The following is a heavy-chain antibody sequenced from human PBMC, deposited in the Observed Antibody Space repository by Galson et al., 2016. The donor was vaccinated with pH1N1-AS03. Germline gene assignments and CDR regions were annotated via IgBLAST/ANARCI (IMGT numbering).Heavy chain of an antibody. CDR1: GFTFSSYA. CDR2: ISGNGFST. Sequence: LRLSCAVGGFTFSSYAMFWLRQAPGKGLGYVSAISGNGFSTYYANSVKDRFTVSRDNSKNTLYLQMGSLRVEDMAVYYCARGPVSYANYWFPPPDYWGQGTLATVSS. CDR3: ARGPVSYANYWFPPPDY. V-gene: IGHV3-64*01. D-gene: IGHD4/OR15-4a*01. J-gene: IGHJ4*02.